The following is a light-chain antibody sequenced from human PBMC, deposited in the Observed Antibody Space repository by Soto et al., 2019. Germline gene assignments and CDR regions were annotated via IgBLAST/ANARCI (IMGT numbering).Light chain of an antibody. J-gene: IGKJ5*01. CDR2: GAS. V-gene: IGKV3-20*01. CDR1: QTVSSNY. CDR3: QQYTGPPTT. Sequence: EIILPQSPDPLSLSPGERSTLSCMASQTVSSNYLAWCQQRPGQAPRLLIYGASTRAAGIPDRFSGSGSGTDFTLTITRLEPEDSAVYFCQQYTGPPTTFGQGTRLEI.